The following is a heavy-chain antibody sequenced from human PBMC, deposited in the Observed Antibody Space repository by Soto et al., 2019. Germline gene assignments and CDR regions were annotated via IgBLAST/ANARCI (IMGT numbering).Heavy chain of an antibody. CDR2: IFYSGTT. Sequence: PSETLSLTCTVSGDSISSADYYWSWIRQTPGKGLEWIGHIFYSGTTYYNPSLKSRLTISVDTSKNHFSLRLTSVTAADTAVYYCASVAYSGSQADYWGQGTLVTVSS. CDR1: GDSISSADYY. D-gene: IGHD1-26*01. J-gene: IGHJ4*02. V-gene: IGHV4-30-4*01. CDR3: ASVAYSGSQADY.